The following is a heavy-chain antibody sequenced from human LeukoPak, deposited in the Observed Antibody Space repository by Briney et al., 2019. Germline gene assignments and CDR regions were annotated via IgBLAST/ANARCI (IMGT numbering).Heavy chain of an antibody. CDR3: AKVPIGCSSTSCYHYYMDV. J-gene: IGHJ6*03. Sequence: GGSLRLSCAASGFTFSSYGMHWVRQAPGKGLECVAFIRYDGSNKYYADSVKGRFTISRDNSKNTLYLRMNSLRAEDTAVYYCAKVPIGCSSTSCYHYYMDVWGKGTTVTVSS. CDR2: IRYDGSNK. CDR1: GFTFSSYG. V-gene: IGHV3-30*02. D-gene: IGHD2-2*01.